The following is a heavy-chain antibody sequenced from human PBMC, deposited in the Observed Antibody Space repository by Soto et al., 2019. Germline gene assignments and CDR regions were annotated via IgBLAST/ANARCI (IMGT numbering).Heavy chain of an antibody. D-gene: IGHD1-26*01. CDR3: ARHHVRGRTIAGAAEF. CDR1: GKSLSGYY. Sequence: QVQLQQWGAGLLKPSETLSLTCAVYGKSLSGYYWSWIRQPPGKALEWIGEINHSGNTNYNPSLKSRGTISVDTSKNHLFLNLSSVTAADTAMYYCARHHVRGRTIAGAAEFWGQGTLVTVSS. V-gene: IGHV4-34*01. CDR2: INHSGNT. J-gene: IGHJ4*02.